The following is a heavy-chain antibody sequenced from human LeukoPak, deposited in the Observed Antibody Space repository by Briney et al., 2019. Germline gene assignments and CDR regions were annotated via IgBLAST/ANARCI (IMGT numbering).Heavy chain of an antibody. V-gene: IGHV1-18*01. Sequence: GASVKASCKASGYTFTSYGISWVRQAPGQGLEWMGWISAYNGNTNYAQKLQGRVTMTTDTSTSTAYMELRSLRSDDTAVYYCARGYSGSYSGWFDPWGQGTLVTVSS. J-gene: IGHJ5*02. CDR2: ISAYNGNT. CDR1: GYTFTSYG. D-gene: IGHD1-26*01. CDR3: ARGYSGSYSGWFDP.